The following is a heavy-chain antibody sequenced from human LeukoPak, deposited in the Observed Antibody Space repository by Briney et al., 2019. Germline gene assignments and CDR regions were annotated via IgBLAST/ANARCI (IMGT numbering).Heavy chain of an antibody. V-gene: IGHV5-51*01. Sequence: GESLKISCKGSGYSFTNYWIGWVRQMPGKGVEWIGIIYPGDSDTRYSPSCQGQVTSSADKYISTAYLQWSSLKASDTAMYYCARQFSGFHYYFDYWGQGTLVTVSS. CDR1: GYSFTNYW. CDR3: ARQFSGFHYYFDY. J-gene: IGHJ4*02. CDR2: IYPGDSDT. D-gene: IGHD5-12*01.